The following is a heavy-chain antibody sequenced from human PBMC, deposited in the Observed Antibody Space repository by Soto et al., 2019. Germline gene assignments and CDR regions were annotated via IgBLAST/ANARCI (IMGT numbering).Heavy chain of an antibody. D-gene: IGHD6-13*01. CDR2: IIPIFGTP. Sequence: QVQLVQSGAEVKKPGSSVKVSCKPSGVTFSTYVINWVRQAPGQGLEWMGCIIPIFGTPNYAQKFQDRVTITADESTSTAYMELSSLRSEDTAVYSCALSSTSDYWGQGTLVTVSS. CDR1: GVTFSTYV. J-gene: IGHJ4*02. V-gene: IGHV1-69*01. CDR3: ALSSTSDY.